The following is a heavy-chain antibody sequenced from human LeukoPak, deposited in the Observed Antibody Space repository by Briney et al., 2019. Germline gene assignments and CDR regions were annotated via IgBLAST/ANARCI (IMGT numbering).Heavy chain of an antibody. CDR3: ARSDGLIKWSIYYYYYMDV. D-gene: IGHD2-8*01. CDR1: GYTFRNYG. V-gene: IGHV1-18*01. CDR2: ISADNGDT. J-gene: IGHJ6*03. Sequence: ASVKVSCKASGYTFRNYGISWVRQAPGQGLEWMGWISADNGDTNYAQMPQGRVTMTTDTSTSTAYMELRSLRSDDTAVYYCARSDGLIKWSIYYYYYMDVWGKGTTVTVSS.